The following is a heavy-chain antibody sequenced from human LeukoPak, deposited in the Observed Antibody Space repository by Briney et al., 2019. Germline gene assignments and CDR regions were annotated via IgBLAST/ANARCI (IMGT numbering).Heavy chain of an antibody. Sequence: SETLSLTCDVYNASFGPYYWSWLRQSPGKGLEYIGEVNYRGDGNYNPSLNSRASISIDTSKNQFSLKLSSVTAADTAVYYCARAHSSSWSTAFDIWGQGTMVTVSS. V-gene: IGHV4-34*01. J-gene: IGHJ3*02. CDR1: NASFGPYY. CDR2: VNYRGDG. D-gene: IGHD6-13*01. CDR3: ARAHSSSWSTAFDI.